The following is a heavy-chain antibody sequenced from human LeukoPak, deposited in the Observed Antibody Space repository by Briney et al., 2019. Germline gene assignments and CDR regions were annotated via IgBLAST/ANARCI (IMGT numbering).Heavy chain of an antibody. J-gene: IGHJ4*02. V-gene: IGHV1-18*01. CDR2: ISAYNGNT. Sequence: ASVKVSCKASGGTFSSYAISWVRQAPGQGLEWMGWISAYNGNTNYAQKLQGRVTMTTDTSTSTAYMELRSLRSDDTAVYYCARDKRGGLRDYWGQGTLVTVSS. CDR3: ARDKRGGLRDY. CDR1: GGTFSSYA. D-gene: IGHD5-12*01.